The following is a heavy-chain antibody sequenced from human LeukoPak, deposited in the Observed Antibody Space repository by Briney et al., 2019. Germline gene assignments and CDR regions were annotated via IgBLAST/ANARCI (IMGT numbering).Heavy chain of an antibody. J-gene: IGHJ5*02. V-gene: IGHV4-59*01. D-gene: IGHD6-13*01. CDR1: GGSIRSYY. CDR2: IYYSGST. CDR3: AKAAGYSTIYWFDP. Sequence: SETLSLTCTVSGGSIRSYYWSWIRQPPGKGLEWIGYIYYSGSTNYNPSLKSRVTMSVDTSNNQFSLKLNSVTAADTAVYYCAKAAGYSTIYWFDPWGQGTLVTVSS.